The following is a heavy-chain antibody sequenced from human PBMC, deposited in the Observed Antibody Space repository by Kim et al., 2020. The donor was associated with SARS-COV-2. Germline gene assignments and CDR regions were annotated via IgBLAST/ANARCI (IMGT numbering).Heavy chain of an antibody. CDR2: INGATDNT. J-gene: IGHJ4*02. D-gene: IGHD7-27*01. CDR1: GYTLIRYA. CDR3: AAWGGRSLDY. V-gene: IGHV1-3*01. Sequence: ASVKVSCKASGYTLIRYAMHWVRQAPGQGLESMGWINGATDNTHFSENFQGRVTITRDTSARTIYLELSSLTSEDTAVYYCAAWGGRSLDYWGQGTLVTVSS.